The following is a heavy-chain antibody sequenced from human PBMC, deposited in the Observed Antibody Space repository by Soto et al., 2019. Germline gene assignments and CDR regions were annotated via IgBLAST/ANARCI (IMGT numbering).Heavy chain of an antibody. CDR2: INHSGST. J-gene: IGHJ6*03. CDR3: ARGVRRPSLLPYYYYMDV. CDR1: GGSFSGYY. D-gene: IGHD2-15*01. V-gene: IGHV4-34*01. Sequence: SETLSLTCAVYGGSFSGYYWSWIRQPPGKGLEWIGEINHSGSTNYNPSLKSRVTISVDTSKNQFSLKLSSVTAADTAVYYCARGVRRPSLLPYYYYMDVWGKGTTVTVSS.